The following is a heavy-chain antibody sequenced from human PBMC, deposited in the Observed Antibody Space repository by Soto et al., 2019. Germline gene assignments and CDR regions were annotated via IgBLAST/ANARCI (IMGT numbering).Heavy chain of an antibody. CDR2: ISSNSAYI. Sequence: GGSLILSCAASGFTFRSFTMNWVRQAPGKGLEWVSTISSNSAYIYYTDALRGRFTISRDNAKNSLHLQMNSLRAEDTAVYYCTRDASRDSSARGWFDPWGQGTLVTVSS. J-gene: IGHJ5*02. CDR1: GFTFRSFT. V-gene: IGHV3-21*01. D-gene: IGHD6-13*01. CDR3: TRDASRDSSARGWFDP.